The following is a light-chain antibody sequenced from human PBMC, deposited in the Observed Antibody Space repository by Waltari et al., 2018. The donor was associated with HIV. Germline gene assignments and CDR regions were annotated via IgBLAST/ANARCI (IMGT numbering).Light chain of an antibody. V-gene: IGLV3-21*02. J-gene: IGLJ2*01. CDR2: DGA. CDR3: QVWDSGSAHVV. Sequence: PSVSVAPGQTAGITCGGDNIGSKSVHWYQQKPGQAPVLLIYDGADRPSGIPERFSGSNSENTATLTIGRVEAGDEADYYCQVWDSGSAHVVFGGGTNLAVL. CDR1: NIGSKS.